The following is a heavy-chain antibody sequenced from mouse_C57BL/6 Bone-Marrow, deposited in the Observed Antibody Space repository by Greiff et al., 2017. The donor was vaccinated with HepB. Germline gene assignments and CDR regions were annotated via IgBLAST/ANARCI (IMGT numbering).Heavy chain of an antibody. CDR2: ISSGSSTI. D-gene: IGHD1-1*01. CDR3: ARCPTVGGFAY. J-gene: IGHJ3*01. Sequence: DVMLVESGGGLVKPGGSLKLSCAASGFTFSDYGMHWVRQAPEKGLEWVAYISSGSSTIYYADTVKGRFTISRDNAKNTLFLQMTSLRSEDTAMYYCARCPTVGGFAYWGQGTLVTVSA. V-gene: IGHV5-17*01. CDR1: GFTFSDYG.